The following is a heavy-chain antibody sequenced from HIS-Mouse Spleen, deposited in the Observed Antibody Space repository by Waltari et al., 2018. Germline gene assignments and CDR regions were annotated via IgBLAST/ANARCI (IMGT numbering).Heavy chain of an antibody. CDR3: AKDKHHAFDY. Sequence: QVQLVESGGGVVQPGRSLRLSCAASGFTFSSYGVQWVRRAPGKGIEGGAVISYDGRNKYYADSVKGRFTISRDNSKNTLYLQMNSLRAEDTAVYYCAKDKHHAFDYWGQVTLVTVSS. J-gene: IGHJ4*02. CDR2: ISYDGRNK. V-gene: IGHV3-30*18. CDR1: GFTFSSYG.